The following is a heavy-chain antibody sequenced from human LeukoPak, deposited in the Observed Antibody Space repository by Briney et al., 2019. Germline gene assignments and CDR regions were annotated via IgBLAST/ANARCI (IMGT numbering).Heavy chain of an antibody. CDR1: GSAFSNYW. CDR2: MDQDGSEK. CDR3: ARDRGYSNFDY. D-gene: IGHD4-11*01. Sequence: AGGSLRLSCAASGSAFSNYWMSWVRQAPGKGLEWVANMDQDGSEKNYVDSVKGRFTISRDNAQDSLYLQMNSLRAEDTAVYYCARDRGYSNFDYWGQGTLLTVSS. V-gene: IGHV3-7*01. J-gene: IGHJ4*02.